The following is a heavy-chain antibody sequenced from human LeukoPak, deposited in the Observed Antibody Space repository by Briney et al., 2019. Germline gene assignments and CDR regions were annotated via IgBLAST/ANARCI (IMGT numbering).Heavy chain of an antibody. D-gene: IGHD3-10*01. CDR1: GFTFSNAW. J-gene: IGHJ4*02. V-gene: IGHV3-15*04. CDR3: TTYGSGRKFDY. Sequence: PGGSLRLSCAASGFTFSNAWMSWVRQAPGKGLEWVGRIESKTDGGTTDYAAPVKGRFTISRDDSTNTLYLQMNSLKSEDTAVYYCTTYGSGRKFDYWGQGILVTVSS. CDR2: IESKTDGGTT.